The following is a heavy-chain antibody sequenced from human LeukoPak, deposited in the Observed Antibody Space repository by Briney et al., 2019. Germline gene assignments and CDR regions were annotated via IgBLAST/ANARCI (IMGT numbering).Heavy chain of an antibody. CDR1: GFTFSNFG. CDR3: AQGVWGSYRYFDY. Sequence: PGGSLRLSCAASGFTFSNFGMHWVRQAPGKGLEWVAFIRYDGSNKYYADSVKGRFAISRDNSKNTLYLQMNSLRAEDTAVYYCAQGVWGSYRYFDYWGQGTLVTVSS. CDR2: IRYDGSNK. J-gene: IGHJ4*02. V-gene: IGHV3-30*02. D-gene: IGHD3-16*02.